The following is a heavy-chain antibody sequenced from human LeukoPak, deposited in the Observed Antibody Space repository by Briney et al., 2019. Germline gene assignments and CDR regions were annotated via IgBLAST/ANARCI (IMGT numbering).Heavy chain of an antibody. CDR3: ARVRDHPGIAVGGIDY. D-gene: IGHD6-19*01. CDR2: ISTSSSYL. J-gene: IGHJ4*02. V-gene: IGHV3-21*01. CDR1: GFTFSSYT. Sequence: GGSLRLSCAASGFTFSSYTMNWVRQAPGKGLEWVSSISTSSSYLYSADSVKGRFTISRDNAKKSLYLQMNSLRAEDTAVYYCARVRDHPGIAVGGIDYWGQGTLVTVSS.